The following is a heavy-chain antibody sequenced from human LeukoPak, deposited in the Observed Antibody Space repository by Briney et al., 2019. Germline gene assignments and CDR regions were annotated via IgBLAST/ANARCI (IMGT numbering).Heavy chain of an antibody. J-gene: IGHJ3*02. CDR1: GGSISSSSYY. V-gene: IGHV4-39*01. CDR2: IYYSGST. D-gene: IGHD6-19*01. CDR3: ASLYSSGWDDAFDI. Sequence: SETLSLTCTVSGGSISSSSYYWGWIRQPPGKGLEWIGSIYYSGSTYYNPSLKSRVTISVDTSKNQFSLKLSSVTAADTAVYYCASLYSSGWDDAFDIWGQGTMVTVSS.